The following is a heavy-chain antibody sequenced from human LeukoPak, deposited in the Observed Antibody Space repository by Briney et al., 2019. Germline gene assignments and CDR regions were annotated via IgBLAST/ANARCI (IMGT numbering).Heavy chain of an antibody. V-gene: IGHV3-30*02. CDR2: IRYDGSNK. D-gene: IGHD2-2*01. CDR1: GFTFSSYG. J-gene: IGHJ4*02. Sequence: GGSLRLSCAASGFTFSSYGMHWVRQAPGKGLEWVAFIRYDGSNKYYADSVKGRFTISRDNSKNTLYLQMNSLRAEDTAVYYCATRIVVVPAARDYWGQGTLVTVSS. CDR3: ATRIVVVPAARDY.